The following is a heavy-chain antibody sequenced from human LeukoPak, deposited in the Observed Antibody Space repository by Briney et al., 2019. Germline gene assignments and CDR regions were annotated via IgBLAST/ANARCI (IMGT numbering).Heavy chain of an antibody. J-gene: IGHJ4*02. V-gene: IGHV4-38-2*02. CDR3: ARADYGEDFDY. D-gene: IGHD4-17*01. CDR1: GYPISSGYY. CDR2: IYHSGST. Sequence: SETLSLTCTVSGYPISSGYYWGWIRQPPGKGLEWIGSIYHSGSTYYNPSLKSRVTISVDTSKNQFSLKLSSVTAADTAVYYCARADYGEDFDYWGQGTLVTVSS.